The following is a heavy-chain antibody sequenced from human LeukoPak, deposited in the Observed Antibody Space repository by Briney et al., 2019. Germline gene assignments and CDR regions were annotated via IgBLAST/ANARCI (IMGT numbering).Heavy chain of an antibody. CDR2: INHSGST. V-gene: IGHV4-34*01. Sequence: SETLSLTCAVYGGSFSGYYWSWIRQPPGKGLEWIGEINHSGSTNYNPSLKSRVTISVDTSKNQFSLKLSSVTAADTAVYYCARVSSSWYQDWYFDLWGRGTLVTVSS. J-gene: IGHJ2*01. CDR1: GGSFSGYY. D-gene: IGHD6-13*01. CDR3: ARVSSSWYQDWYFDL.